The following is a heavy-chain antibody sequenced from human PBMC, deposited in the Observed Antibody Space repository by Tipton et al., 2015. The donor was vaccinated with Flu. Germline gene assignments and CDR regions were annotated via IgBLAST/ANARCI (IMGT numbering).Heavy chain of an antibody. CDR2: IYYSGNT. V-gene: IGHV4-39*07. CDR3: ARDGFITMIVVVTPGAFDI. CDR1: GGSISSSSYY. D-gene: IGHD3-22*01. J-gene: IGHJ3*02. Sequence: LRLSCTVSGGSISSSSYYWGWIRQPPGKGLEWIGSIYYSGNTYYNPSLKGRVTISVDTSKNQFSLKLSSVTAADTAVYYCARDGFITMIVVVTPGAFDIWGQGTMVTVSS.